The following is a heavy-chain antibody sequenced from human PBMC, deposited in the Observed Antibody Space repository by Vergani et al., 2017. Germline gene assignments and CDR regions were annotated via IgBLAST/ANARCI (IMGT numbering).Heavy chain of an antibody. Sequence: QVQLVQSGAEVKKPGASVKVSCKASGYTFTSYYMNWVRQAPGQGLEWMGIINPSGGSTSYAQKFKGRVTMTRDMSTSTVYMELSSLRPEDTAVYYCATVGSSSGLLGYWGQGTLVTVSS. CDR2: INPSGGST. CDR3: ATVGSSSGLLGY. V-gene: IGHV1-46*03. D-gene: IGHD6-6*01. CDR1: GYTFTSYY. J-gene: IGHJ4*02.